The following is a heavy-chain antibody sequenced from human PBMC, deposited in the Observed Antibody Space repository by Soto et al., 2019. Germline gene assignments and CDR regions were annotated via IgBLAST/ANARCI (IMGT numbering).Heavy chain of an antibody. Sequence: AGGSLRLSCAASGFTFDDYGMSWVRQAPGKGLEWVSGINWNGGSTGYADSVKGRFTISRDNAKNSLYLQMNSLRAEDTALYHCARDLRGRDILIGHGAFDIWGQGTMVTVSS. V-gene: IGHV3-20*01. CDR1: GFTFDDYG. J-gene: IGHJ3*02. CDR3: ARDLRGRDILIGHGAFDI. D-gene: IGHD3-9*01. CDR2: INWNGGST.